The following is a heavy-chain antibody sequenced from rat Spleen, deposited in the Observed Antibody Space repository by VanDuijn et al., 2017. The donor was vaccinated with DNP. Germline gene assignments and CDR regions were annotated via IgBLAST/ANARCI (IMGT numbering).Heavy chain of an antibody. D-gene: IGHD1-2*01. CDR1: GFTFSAYY. V-gene: IGHV5S13*01. Sequence: EVQLVESGGGLVQPGRSLKLSCAASGFTFSAYYMAWVRQAPTKGLEWVASISTGGGITYYRDSVKGRFTISRDDAKNTQYLQMDSLRSEDTATYYCARHEDYSSYIYGFAYWGQGTLVTVSS. J-gene: IGHJ3*01. CDR2: ISTGGGIT. CDR3: ARHEDYSSYIYGFAY.